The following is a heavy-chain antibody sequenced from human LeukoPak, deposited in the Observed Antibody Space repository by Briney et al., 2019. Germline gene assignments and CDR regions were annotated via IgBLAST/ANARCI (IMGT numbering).Heavy chain of an antibody. CDR3: ARSLVPAAYYYYYGMDV. J-gene: IGHJ6*02. D-gene: IGHD2-2*01. V-gene: IGHV3-66*01. CDR1: GFTVSSNY. Sequence: PGGSLRLSCAASGFTVSSNYMSWVRQAPGKGLEWVSVIYSGGSTYYADSVKGRFTISRDNSKNTLYLQMNSLRAEDTAVYYCARSLVPAAYYYYYGMDVWGQGTTVTVSS. CDR2: IYSGGST.